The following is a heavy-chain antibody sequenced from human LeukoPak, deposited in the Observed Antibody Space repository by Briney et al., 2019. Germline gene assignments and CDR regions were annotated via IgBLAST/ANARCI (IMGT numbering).Heavy chain of an antibody. CDR2: MNPKSGDT. CDR1: EYIFIDYE. V-gene: IGHV1-8*03. CDR3: ARGRYMDV. J-gene: IGHJ6*03. Sequence: ASVKVSCKASEYIFIDYEISWVRQATGQGLEWMGWMNPKSGDTGYEQKFQGRVTITRDSSISTVYMELSSLRFEDTALYYCARGRYMDVWGKGTTVTVSS.